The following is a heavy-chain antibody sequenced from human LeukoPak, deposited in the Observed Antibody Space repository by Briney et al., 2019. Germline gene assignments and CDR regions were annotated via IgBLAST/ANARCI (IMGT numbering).Heavy chain of an antibody. CDR3: AKERRGTKVFDY. CDR1: GFTFSSYG. CDR2: ISGSGGST. D-gene: IGHD1-1*01. V-gene: IGHV3-23*01. Sequence: GGTLRLSCAASGFTFSSYGMSWVRQAPGKGLEWVSAISGSGGSTYYADSVRGRFTISRDNSKNTLYLQMNSLRAEDTAVYYCAKERRGTKVFDYWGQGTLVTVSS. J-gene: IGHJ4*02.